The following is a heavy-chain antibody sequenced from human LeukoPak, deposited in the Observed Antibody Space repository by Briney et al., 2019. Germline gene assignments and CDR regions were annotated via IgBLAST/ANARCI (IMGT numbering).Heavy chain of an antibody. CDR3: VRGLYCSADICSGGDTFDI. D-gene: IGHD2-15*01. CDR2: IYSRGST. Sequence: GTLILTCTVSGVTINNYYWSWIRQAAGKGLEWIGRIYSRGSTTYNPSLESRLTILVDTYKKHFSLKQSSVTAADTAVYYFVRGLYCSADICSGGDTFDIWGQGTMVSVSS. CDR1: GVTINNYY. V-gene: IGHV4-4*07. J-gene: IGHJ3*02.